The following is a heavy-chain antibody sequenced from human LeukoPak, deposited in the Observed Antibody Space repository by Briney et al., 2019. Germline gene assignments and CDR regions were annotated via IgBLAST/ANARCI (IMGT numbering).Heavy chain of an antibody. Sequence: PGGSLRLSCAASGFTFSSYSMNWVRQAPGKGLEWVSAISGSGGTTYYADSVKGRFTISRDNSKNTLYLQMNSLRAEDTAVYYCAKGGNWGYYFDYWGQGTLVTVSS. CDR3: AKGGNWGYYFDY. D-gene: IGHD7-27*01. V-gene: IGHV3-23*01. CDR1: GFTFSSYS. CDR2: ISGSGGTT. J-gene: IGHJ4*02.